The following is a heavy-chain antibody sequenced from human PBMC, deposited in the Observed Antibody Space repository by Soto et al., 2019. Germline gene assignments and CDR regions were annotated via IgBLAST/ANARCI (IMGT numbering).Heavy chain of an antibody. V-gene: IGHV1-3*01. CDR1: GYTFTSYA. CDR2: INAGNGNT. CDR3: ARGKPYSGSLGDAFDI. J-gene: IGHJ3*02. D-gene: IGHD1-26*01. Sequence: ASVKVSCKASGYTFTSYAMHWVRQAPGQRLEWMGWINAGNGNTKYSQKFQGRVTITRDTSASTAYMELSSLRSEDTAVYYCARGKPYSGSLGDAFDIWGQGTMVTVSS.